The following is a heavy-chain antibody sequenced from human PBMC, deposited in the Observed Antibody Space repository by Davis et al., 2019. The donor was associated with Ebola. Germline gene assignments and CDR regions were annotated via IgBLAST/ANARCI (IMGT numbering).Heavy chain of an antibody. CDR2: INPSGGST. J-gene: IGHJ6*02. CDR1: GYTFTSYA. D-gene: IGHD3-22*01. CDR3: ARERGAIVVVTYNYYYYGMDV. V-gene: IGHV1-46*01. Sequence: ASVKVSCKASGYTFTSYAMHWVRQAPGQGLEWMGIINPSGGSTSYAQKFQGRVTMTRDTSTSTVYMELSSLRSEDTAVYYCARERGAIVVVTYNYYYYGMDVWGQGTTVTVSS.